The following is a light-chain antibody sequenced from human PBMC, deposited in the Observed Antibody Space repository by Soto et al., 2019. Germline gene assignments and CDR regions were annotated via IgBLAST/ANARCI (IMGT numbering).Light chain of an antibody. V-gene: IGLV2-8*01. CDR1: SSDVGGYNY. J-gene: IGLJ1*01. CDR3: RSYAGSXNFV. Sequence: QSALTQPPSASGSPWQSVTISCTGTSSDVGGYNYMSWYLQHPGKAPRLVIYDVSERPSGVPDRFSGSKSGNTASLTASGLQAEDEADYLCRSYAGSXNFVIGTGTKVXV. CDR2: DVS.